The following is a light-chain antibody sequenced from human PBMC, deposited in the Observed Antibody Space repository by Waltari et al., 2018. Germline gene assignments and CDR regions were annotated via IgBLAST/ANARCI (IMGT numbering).Light chain of an antibody. CDR3: QQRSNWPLT. J-gene: IGKJ4*01. Sequence: EIVLTQSPATLSLSPGERATLSCRASQSIGSYFAWYQQKPGQTPRLLIYDASNRATGIPARFSGSGSGTDFTLTISSLEPKDFAVYYCQQRSNWPLTFGGGTKVEIK. CDR2: DAS. CDR1: QSIGSY. V-gene: IGKV3-11*01.